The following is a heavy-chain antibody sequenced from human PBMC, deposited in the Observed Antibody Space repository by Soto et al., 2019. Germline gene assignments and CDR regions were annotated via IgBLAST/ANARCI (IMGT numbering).Heavy chain of an antibody. Sequence: GGSLRLSCAASVFTFSSYAMSWVRQAPGKGLEWVSAISGSGGSTYYADSVKGRFTISRDNSKNTLYLQMNSLRAEDTAVYYCAKDPGTMIVVDQFDYWGQGTLVTVSS. V-gene: IGHV3-23*01. CDR3: AKDPGTMIVVDQFDY. CDR1: VFTFSSYA. J-gene: IGHJ4*02. CDR2: ISGSGGST. D-gene: IGHD3-22*01.